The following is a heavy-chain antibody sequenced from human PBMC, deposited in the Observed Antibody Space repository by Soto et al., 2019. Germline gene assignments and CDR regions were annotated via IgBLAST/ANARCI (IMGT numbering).Heavy chain of an antibody. CDR2: ISRTGDSA. Sequence: EVHLLESGGALVQPGGSLTLSCAASGFSFSDYAMSWVRQAPGKGLEWVSSISRTGDSAYYADSVKGRFAISRDRSKNRSSLEMHNLRGQDTAVYYCAKGPDGSGYYHNWCDSWGQGTLSTVSS. J-gene: IGHJ5*01. CDR3: AKGPDGSGYYHNWCDS. V-gene: IGHV3-23*01. D-gene: IGHD3-22*01. CDR1: GFSFSDYA.